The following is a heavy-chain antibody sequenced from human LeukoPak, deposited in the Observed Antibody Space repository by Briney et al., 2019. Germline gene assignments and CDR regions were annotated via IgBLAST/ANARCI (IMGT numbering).Heavy chain of an antibody. J-gene: IGHJ3*02. CDR3: SRGTQYYYDSSGYFSAGAFDI. CDR1: GGSISSGGYS. D-gene: IGHD3-22*01. CDR2: IYHSGST. V-gene: IGHV4-30-2*01. Sequence: PSETLSLTCAVSGGSISSGGYSWSWIRQPPGKGLEWIGYIYHSGSTYYNPSLKSRVTISVDRSKNQFSRKLSSLTAADTAVYYCSRGTQYYYDSSGYFSAGAFDILGQGTMVTVSS.